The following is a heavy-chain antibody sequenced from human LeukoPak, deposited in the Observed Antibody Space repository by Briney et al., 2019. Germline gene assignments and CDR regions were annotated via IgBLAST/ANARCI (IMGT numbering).Heavy chain of an antibody. D-gene: IGHD6-13*01. CDR3: AREPNIAAAGHVDY. J-gene: IGHJ4*02. CDR1: GGSFSGYY. CDR2: INHSGST. Sequence: PSETLSLTCAVYGGSFSGYYWSWIRQPPGKGLEWIGEINHSGSTNYNPSLKSRVTISVDTSKNQFSLKLSSVTAADTAVYYCAREPNIAAAGHVDYWGQGTLVTVSS. V-gene: IGHV4-34*01.